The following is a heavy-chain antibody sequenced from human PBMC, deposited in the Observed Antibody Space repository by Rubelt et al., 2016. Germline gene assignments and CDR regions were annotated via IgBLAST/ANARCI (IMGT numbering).Heavy chain of an antibody. CDR1: GFSFDDYA. Sequence: RGRSLRLSCAASGFSFDDYAMHWVRQAPGKGLEWVSGITSKSGKTDYADSVKGRFTISRDNAKNSLSLQMDSLSGEDTALYYCARSWNYALDYWGQGTLVTVSS. J-gene: IGHJ4*02. V-gene: IGHV3-9*01. CDR3: ARSWNYALDY. D-gene: IGHD1-7*01. CDR2: ITSKSGKT.